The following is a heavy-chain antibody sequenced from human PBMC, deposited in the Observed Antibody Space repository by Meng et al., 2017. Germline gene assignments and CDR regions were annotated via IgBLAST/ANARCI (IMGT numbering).Heavy chain of an antibody. CDR3: ARDGVGATEGYFDY. J-gene: IGHJ4*02. D-gene: IGHD1-26*01. V-gene: IGHV1-69*06. CDR2: IIPILGTA. Sequence: QVQLVHDGAEVNKPGSSVKVSCKASCGTFSRYAISWVRQAPGQGLEWLGGIIPILGTANYAQKFQGRVTITADKSTSTAYMELSSLRSEDTAVYYCARDGVGATEGYFDYWGQGTLVTVSS. CDR1: CGTFSRYA.